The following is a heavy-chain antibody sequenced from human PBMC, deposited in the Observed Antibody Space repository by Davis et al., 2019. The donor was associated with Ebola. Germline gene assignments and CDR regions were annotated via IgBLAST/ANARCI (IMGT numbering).Heavy chain of an antibody. CDR1: GGPISSTSYY. Sequence: PSETLSLTCTVSGGPISSTSYYWGWIRQPPGKGLAWIGSIYYSGSTYYNPSLKSRVTISVDTSKNQFSLKLSSVTAADTAVYCCARGRDWFDPWGQGTLVTVSS. CDR3: ARGRDWFDP. V-gene: IGHV4-39*07. J-gene: IGHJ5*02. CDR2: IYYSGST.